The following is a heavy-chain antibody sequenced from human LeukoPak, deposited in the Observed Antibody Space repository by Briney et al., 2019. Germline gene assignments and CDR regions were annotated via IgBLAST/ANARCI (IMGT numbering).Heavy chain of an antibody. J-gene: IGHJ6*03. CDR2: MRYDGSNI. CDR3: AKNRNYYYMDV. CDR1: GFAFSTYD. Sequence: GGSLRLSCAASGFAFSTYDMHWVRQAPDKGLEWVAFMRYDGSNIHYADSVRGRFTISRDNSKNTLYLQMNSLRAEDTAVYYCAKNRNYYYMDVWGKGTTVTVSS. V-gene: IGHV3-30*02. D-gene: IGHD2/OR15-2a*01.